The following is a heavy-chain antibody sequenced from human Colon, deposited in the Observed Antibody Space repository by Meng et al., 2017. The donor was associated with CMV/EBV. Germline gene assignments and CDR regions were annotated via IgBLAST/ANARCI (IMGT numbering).Heavy chain of an antibody. CDR3: VKGAWHDD. J-gene: IGHJ4*02. CDR2: LLGRTNNA. CDR1: GFTFNTFD. D-gene: IGHD5-12*01. V-gene: IGHV3-23*01. Sequence: GESLKISCAASGFTFNTFDMTWVRQAPGEGLEWVSGLLGRTNNAYYAESVKGRFTISRDNSKNTLYLQMSSLRVEDTAIYYCVKGAWHDDWGQGTLVTVSS.